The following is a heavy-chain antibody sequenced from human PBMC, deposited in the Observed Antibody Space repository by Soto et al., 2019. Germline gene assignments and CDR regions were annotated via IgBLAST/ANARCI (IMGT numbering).Heavy chain of an antibody. D-gene: IGHD3-9*01. CDR3: ASSYDILTDPYNWFDP. CDR2: ISAYNGNT. J-gene: IGHJ5*02. V-gene: IGHV1-18*01. CDR1: GYTFTSYG. Sequence: QVQLVQSGAEVKKPGASVKVSCKASGYTFTSYGISWVRQAPGQGLEWMGWISAYNGNTNYAQKLQGRVTMTTDTSTSTAYMELRSLRSDDTAVYYCASSYDILTDPYNWFDPWGQGTLVTVSS.